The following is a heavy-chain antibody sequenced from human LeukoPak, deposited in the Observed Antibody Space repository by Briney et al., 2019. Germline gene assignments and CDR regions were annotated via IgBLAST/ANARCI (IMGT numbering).Heavy chain of an antibody. CDR3: ARQNDYHFDY. D-gene: IGHD4-11*01. CDR2: MYSGGTR. J-gene: IGHJ4*02. CDR1: GIFVSNNY. V-gene: IGHV3-66*04. Sequence: PGGSLRLSCAAFGIFVSNNYMSWVRQAPGKGLEWVSVMYSGGTRKYADSVKGRFTISRDSSKSTVYLQMNSLRAEDTALYYCARQNDYHFDYWGQGTLVPVSS.